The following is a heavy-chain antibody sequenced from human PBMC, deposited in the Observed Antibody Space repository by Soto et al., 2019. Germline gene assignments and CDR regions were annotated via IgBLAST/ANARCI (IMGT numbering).Heavy chain of an antibody. CDR1: GFTFRSYW. CDR3: TTVFDY. V-gene: IGHV3-74*01. Sequence: GGSLRLSCAASGFTFRSYWMYWVRQAPGKGLVWVSRSNTDGSSTSYADSVKGRFTISRDNAKNTLYLQMNSLRAEDTAVYYCTTVFDYWGQGTPVNVFS. CDR2: SNTDGSST. J-gene: IGHJ4*02.